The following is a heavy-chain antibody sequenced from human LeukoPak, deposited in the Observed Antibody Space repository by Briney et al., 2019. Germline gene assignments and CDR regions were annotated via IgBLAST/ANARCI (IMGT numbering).Heavy chain of an antibody. CDR2: INPNSGGT. J-gene: IGHJ4*02. D-gene: IGHD1-26*01. V-gene: IGHV1-2*02. CDR3: ARARGTRVGATDLDY. Sequence: GASVKVSCKASGYTFTGYYMHWVRQAPGQGLEWMGWINPNSGGTNYAQKFQGRVTMTRDTSISTAYMELSRLRSDDTAVYYCARARGTRVGATDLDYWGQGTLVTVSS. CDR1: GYTFTGYY.